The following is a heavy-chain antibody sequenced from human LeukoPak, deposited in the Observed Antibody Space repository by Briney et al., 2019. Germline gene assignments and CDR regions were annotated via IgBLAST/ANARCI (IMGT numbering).Heavy chain of an antibody. CDR1: GFTFSSYA. D-gene: IGHD4-17*01. J-gene: IGHJ6*02. Sequence: PGRSLRLSCAASGFTFSSYAMHWVRQAPGKGLEWVAVISYDGSNKYYADSVKGRFTISRDNSKNTLYLQMNSLRAEDTAVYYCARALTTVTLAYYYGMDVWGQGTTITVSS. CDR3: ARALTTVTLAYYYGMDV. CDR2: ISYDGSNK. V-gene: IGHV3-30-3*01.